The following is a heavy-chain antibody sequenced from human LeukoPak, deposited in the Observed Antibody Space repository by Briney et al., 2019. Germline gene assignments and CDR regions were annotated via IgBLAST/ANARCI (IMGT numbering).Heavy chain of an antibody. CDR3: VRAPRPFGCTSDSCPRYYFDY. Sequence: GGSLRLSCAASGFTFSSYSMNWVRQAPGKGLEWVSSISSGSSYIYYADSVKGRFTISRDNAKNSLYLQMNSLRAEDSAVYYCVRAPRPFGCTSDSCPRYYFDYWGQGTLVTVSS. CDR2: ISSGSSYI. V-gene: IGHV3-21*01. D-gene: IGHD2-2*01. J-gene: IGHJ4*02. CDR1: GFTFSSYS.